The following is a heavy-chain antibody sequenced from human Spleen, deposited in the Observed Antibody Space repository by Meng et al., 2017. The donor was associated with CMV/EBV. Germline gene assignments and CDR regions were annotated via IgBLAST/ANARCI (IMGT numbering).Heavy chain of an antibody. J-gene: IGHJ4*02. Sequence: SGFTFSNYAMSWVRQAPGKRLEWVSAISASGGSTYYADSVKGRFTISRDNSKNTLYLQMNRLRTEDTAVYYCASGGYDFWSGYYLVNWGQGTLVTVSS. D-gene: IGHD3-3*01. CDR2: ISASGGST. CDR3: ASGGYDFWSGYYLVN. V-gene: IGHV3-23*01. CDR1: GFTFSNYA.